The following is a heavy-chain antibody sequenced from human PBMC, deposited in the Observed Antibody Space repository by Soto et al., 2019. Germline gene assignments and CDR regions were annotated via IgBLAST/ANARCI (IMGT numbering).Heavy chain of an antibody. J-gene: IGHJ5*02. CDR3: ARSPPNFIAARRRGNWFDP. D-gene: IGHD6-6*01. V-gene: IGHV1-69*02. CDR1: GGTFSSYT. Sequence: ASVKVSCKDSGGTFSSYTISWVRQAPGQGLEWMGRIIPILGIANYAQKFQGRVTITADKSTSTAYMELSSLRSEDTAVYYCARSPPNFIAARRRGNWFDPWGQGTLVTVSS. CDR2: IIPILGIA.